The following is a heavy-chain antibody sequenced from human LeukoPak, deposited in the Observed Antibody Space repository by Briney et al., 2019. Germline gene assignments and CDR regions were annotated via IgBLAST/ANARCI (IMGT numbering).Heavy chain of an antibody. J-gene: IGHJ6*02. CDR1: GFTFGDHA. V-gene: IGHV3-9*01. Sequence: PGGSLRLSCAASGFTFGDHAMHWVRQAPGKGLEWVSGISWNSGSIGYADSVKGRFTISRDNAKNSRYLQMNSLRAEDTALYYCARKGAARYYYYYYGMDVWGQGTTVTVSS. CDR3: ARKGAARYYYYYYGMDV. D-gene: IGHD6-6*01. CDR2: ISWNSGSI.